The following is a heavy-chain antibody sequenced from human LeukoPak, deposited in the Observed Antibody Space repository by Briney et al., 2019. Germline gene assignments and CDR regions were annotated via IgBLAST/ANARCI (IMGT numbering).Heavy chain of an antibody. CDR1: GFTFSTSW. V-gene: IGHV3-74*01. D-gene: IGHD3-10*01. CDR2: IHGDGLFT. CDR3: ARDLVLGSGSYGQ. Sequence: PGRSLRLSCAASGFTFSTSWMHWVRPAPGKGLVWVKPIHGDGLFTTSADSVKGRFTISRDNAQNMVYLQMNSLRGEDTAVYYCARDLVLGSGSYGQWGQGTLVTVSS. J-gene: IGHJ4*02.